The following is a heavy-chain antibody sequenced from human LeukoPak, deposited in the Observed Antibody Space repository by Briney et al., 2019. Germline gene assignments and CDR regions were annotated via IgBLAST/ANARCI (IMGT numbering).Heavy chain of an antibody. Sequence: PSETLSLTCTVSGGSISSSYYYWVYLRQPPGKGLEWIGGIYYGGSAYYNPSPKSRVAISIDTSKNQFSLNLSSVTAADTAVYYCASVAQLYFGESSFDYWGQGTLVTVSS. CDR3: ASVAQLYFGESSFDY. V-gene: IGHV4-39*07. CDR2: IYYGGSA. J-gene: IGHJ4*02. D-gene: IGHD3-10*01. CDR1: GGSISSSYYY.